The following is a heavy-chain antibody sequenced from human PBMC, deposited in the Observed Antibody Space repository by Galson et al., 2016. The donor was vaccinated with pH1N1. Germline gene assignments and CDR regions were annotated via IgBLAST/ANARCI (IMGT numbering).Heavy chain of an antibody. CDR3: AKLDGYNWGYFQH. CDR1: GFTFDDYA. Sequence: SLRLSCAASGFTFDDYAMHWVRQAPGKGLEWVSGISWNSGSKGYADSVKGRFTISRDNAKNSLYLQMNSLRAEDTALYYCAKLDGYNWGYFQHWGQGTLVTVSS. V-gene: IGHV3-9*01. D-gene: IGHD5-24*01. J-gene: IGHJ1*01. CDR2: ISWNSGSK.